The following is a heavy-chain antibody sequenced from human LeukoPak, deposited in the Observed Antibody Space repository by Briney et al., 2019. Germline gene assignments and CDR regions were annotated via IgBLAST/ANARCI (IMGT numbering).Heavy chain of an antibody. V-gene: IGHV3-23*01. D-gene: IGHD3-22*01. CDR2: ISGSGGST. CDR3: AKDPLSLHYYDSSGYHPDY. Sequence: QPGGSLRLSWAASGFTFSSYAMSWVRQAPGKGLEWVSAISGSGGSTYYADSVKGRFTISRDNSKNTLYLQMNSLRAEDTAVCYCAKDPLSLHYYDSSGYHPDYWGQGTLVTVSS. J-gene: IGHJ4*02. CDR1: GFTFSSYA.